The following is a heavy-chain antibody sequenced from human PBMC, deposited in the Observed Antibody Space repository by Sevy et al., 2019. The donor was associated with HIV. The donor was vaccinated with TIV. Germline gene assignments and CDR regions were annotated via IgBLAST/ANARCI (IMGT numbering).Heavy chain of an antibody. V-gene: IGHV3-49*04. J-gene: IGHJ4*02. D-gene: IGHD1-1*01. CDR2: FKSKAYGGTL. CDR1: GFTFGDYA. Sequence: GGSLRLSCTTSGFTFGDYAMNWVRQAPGKGLEWVAFFKSKAYGGTLDDAASVTDRIIISRDDSKSIVYLQMNDLKTDDTCVYYCPRWKGGKSIFDYWGQGALVTVSS. CDR3: PRWKGGKSIFDY.